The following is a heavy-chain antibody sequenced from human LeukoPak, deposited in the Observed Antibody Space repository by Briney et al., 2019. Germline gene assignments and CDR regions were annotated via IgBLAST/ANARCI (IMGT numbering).Heavy chain of an antibody. CDR1: GGSISSYY. D-gene: IGHD6-13*01. V-gene: IGHV4-59*08. J-gene: IGHJ3*02. CDR3: ARRESSSWYFAFDI. Sequence: SETLSLTCTVSGGSISSYYWSWIRQPPGKGLEWIGYIYYSGSTNYNPSLKSRVTISVDTSKNQFSLKLSSVTAADTAVYYCARRESSSWYFAFDIWGQGTMVTVSS. CDR2: IYYSGST.